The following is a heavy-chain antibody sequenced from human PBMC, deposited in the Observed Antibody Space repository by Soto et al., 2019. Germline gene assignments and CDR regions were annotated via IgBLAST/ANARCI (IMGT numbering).Heavy chain of an antibody. CDR2: IYYSGTT. Sequence: PSETLSLTCTVSGGSITNTSYYWGWIRQPPGKGLEWMGSIYYSGTTYNNPSLKSRVTMSIDTSKNQFSLKLSSVTAADTAVYYWASDRLTKYGEGHLYYFDYWGQGALVTVSS. D-gene: IGHD3-3*01. CDR3: ASDRLTKYGEGHLYYFDY. J-gene: IGHJ4*02. V-gene: IGHV4-39*01. CDR1: GGSITNTSYY.